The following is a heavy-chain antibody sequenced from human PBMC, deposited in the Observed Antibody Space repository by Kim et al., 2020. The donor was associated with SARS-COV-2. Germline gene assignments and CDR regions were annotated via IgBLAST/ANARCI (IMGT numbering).Heavy chain of an antibody. CDR3: AREGYSSGLYYFDY. J-gene: IGHJ4*02. Sequence: AQGFTGRFVFSVDTSVSTAYLQISSLKAEDTAVYYCAREGYSSGLYYFDYWGQGTLVTVSS. D-gene: IGHD6-19*01. V-gene: IGHV7-4-1*02.